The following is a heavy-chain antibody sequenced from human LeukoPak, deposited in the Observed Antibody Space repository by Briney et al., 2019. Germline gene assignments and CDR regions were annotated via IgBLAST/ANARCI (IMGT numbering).Heavy chain of an antibody. V-gene: IGHV3-7*01. CDR1: GFTFSSYW. CDR2: IKQDGSEK. D-gene: IGHD5-12*01. CDR3: ATSVGDGYDSN. J-gene: IGHJ4*02. Sequence: PGGSLRLSCAASGFTFSSYWMSWVRQAPGMGLEWVANIKQDGSEKYYVDSVKGRFTISRDNAKNSLYLQMNSLRAEDTAVYYCATSVGDGYDSNWGQGTLVTVSS.